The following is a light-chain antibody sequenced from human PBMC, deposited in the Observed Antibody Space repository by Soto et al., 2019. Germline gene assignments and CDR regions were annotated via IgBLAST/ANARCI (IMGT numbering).Light chain of an antibody. CDR3: LQDYIYPWT. J-gene: IGKJ1*01. V-gene: IGKV1-6*01. CDR1: QGIGNA. CDR2: AAS. Sequence: AIQVTQSPSSLSASVGDRVTISCRASQGIGNALGWYQQKPGKAPKLLIYAASTLQTGVASRFSGSGSGTDFTLTISSLQPEDVATYYCLQDYIYPWTFGQGTKVEIK.